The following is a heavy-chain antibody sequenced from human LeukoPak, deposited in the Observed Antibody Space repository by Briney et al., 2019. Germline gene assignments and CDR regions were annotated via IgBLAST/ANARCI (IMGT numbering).Heavy chain of an antibody. V-gene: IGHV3-23*01. CDR1: GFTFNLYA. CDR3: ARDGYAVADF. D-gene: IGHD5-12*01. CDR2: ITGGGDGT. Sequence: GGSLRLSCATSGFTFNLYAMTWVRQAPGKGLEWVSHITGGGDGTYYADSVRGRFTISRDNSKNTLYLQMNSLRAEDTAVYYCARDGYAVADFWGHGTLVTVSS. J-gene: IGHJ4*01.